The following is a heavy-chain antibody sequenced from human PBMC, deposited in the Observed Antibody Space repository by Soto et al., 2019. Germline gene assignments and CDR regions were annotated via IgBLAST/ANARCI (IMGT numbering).Heavy chain of an antibody. V-gene: IGHV3-53*01. Sequence: GGSLRLSCAASGFTVSSNYMGWVRQAPGKGLEWVSVIYSGGSTYYADSVKDRFTISRDNSKHMVYLQMNSLRAEDTAVYYCARAYYYDSSGYPNAFDMWGQGTMVTVSS. CDR3: ARAYYYDSSGYPNAFDM. CDR2: IYSGGST. CDR1: GFTVSSNY. J-gene: IGHJ3*02. D-gene: IGHD3-22*01.